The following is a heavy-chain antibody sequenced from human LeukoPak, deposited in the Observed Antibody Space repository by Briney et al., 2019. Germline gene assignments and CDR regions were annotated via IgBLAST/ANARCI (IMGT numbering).Heavy chain of an antibody. CDR2: INTNGST. CDR1: GGSISNYY. D-gene: IGHD5-18*01. V-gene: IGHV4-4*07. CDR3: ARSRGTTLVTRFDY. J-gene: IGHJ4*02. Sequence: PSETLSLTCTVSGGSISNYYWSWIRQPAGKGLEWIGRINTNGSTDYNPSLKSRVTMSVDTSKNQFSLNLRSLTAADTAVYYCARSRGTTLVTRFDYWGQGTLVTVSS.